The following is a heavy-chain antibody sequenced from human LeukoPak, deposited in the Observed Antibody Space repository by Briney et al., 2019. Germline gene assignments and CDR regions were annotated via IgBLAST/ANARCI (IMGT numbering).Heavy chain of an antibody. J-gene: IGHJ4*02. CDR1: GFTFSSYA. Sequence: LGGSLRLSCAASGFTFSSYAMHWIRQAPGKGLEWVALISYDGNSKYYADSVKGRFTISRDNAKNSLYLQMDSLRADDTAVYYCARDLSYSSSSGGSFDYWGQGTLVTVSS. CDR3: ARDLSYSSSSGGSFDY. D-gene: IGHD6-6*01. V-gene: IGHV3-30-3*01. CDR2: ISYDGNSK.